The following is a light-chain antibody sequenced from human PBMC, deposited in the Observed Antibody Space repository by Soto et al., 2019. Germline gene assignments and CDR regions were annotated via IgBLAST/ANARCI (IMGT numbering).Light chain of an antibody. CDR1: SDDVGGYNY. CDR2: DVT. CDR3: SSFVGSSGLYV. Sequence: QSVLTQPASVSGSPGQSITISCTGTSDDVGGYNYVSWYQQRPGRVPQLIVYDVTNRPSGVSIRFSGSKSGNTASLTISGLQAEDEADYCCSSFVGSSGLYVFGTGTKVTVL. V-gene: IGLV2-14*03. J-gene: IGLJ1*01.